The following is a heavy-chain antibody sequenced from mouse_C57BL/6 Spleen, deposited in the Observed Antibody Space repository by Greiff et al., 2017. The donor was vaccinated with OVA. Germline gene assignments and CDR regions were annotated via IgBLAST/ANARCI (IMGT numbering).Heavy chain of an antibody. J-gene: IGHJ3*01. V-gene: IGHV14-1*01. CDR3: TTYDYGSSYVPFAY. D-gene: IGHD1-1*01. CDR2: IDPEDGDT. CDR1: GFNIKDYY. Sequence: VQLQQSGAELVRPGASVKLSCTASGFNIKDYYMHWVKQRPEQGLEWIGRIDPEDGDTEYAPKFQGKATMTADTSSNTAYLQLSSLTSEDTAVYYCTTYDYGSSYVPFAYWGQGTLVTVSA.